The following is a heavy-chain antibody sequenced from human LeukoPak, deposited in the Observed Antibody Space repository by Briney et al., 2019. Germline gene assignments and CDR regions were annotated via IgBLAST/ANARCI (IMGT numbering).Heavy chain of an antibody. V-gene: IGHV3-21*01. CDR1: GFTFSSYS. Sequence: SGGSLRLSCAASGFTFSSYSMNWVSQAPGKGREWVSSISSSSSYIYYADSVKGRFTISRDNAKNSLYLQMNSLRAEDTAVYYCARDPYCSGGSCRVDYFDYWGQGTLVTVSS. CDR2: ISSSSSYI. D-gene: IGHD2-15*01. CDR3: ARDPYCSGGSCRVDYFDY. J-gene: IGHJ4*02.